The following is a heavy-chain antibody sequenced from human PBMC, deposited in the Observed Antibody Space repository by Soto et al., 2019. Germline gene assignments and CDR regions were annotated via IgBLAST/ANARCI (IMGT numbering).Heavy chain of an antibody. CDR1: GYTFTSYY. J-gene: IGHJ4*02. CDR3: ARDLRYPYHLRSPYYFDY. CDR2: INPSGGST. Sequence: GASVKVSCKASGYTFTSYYMHWVRQAPGQGLEWMGIINPSGGSTSYAQKFQGRVTMTRGTSTSTVYMELSSLRSEDTAVYYCARDLRYPYHLRSPYYFDYWGQGTLVTVSS. D-gene: IGHD5-12*01. V-gene: IGHV1-46*01.